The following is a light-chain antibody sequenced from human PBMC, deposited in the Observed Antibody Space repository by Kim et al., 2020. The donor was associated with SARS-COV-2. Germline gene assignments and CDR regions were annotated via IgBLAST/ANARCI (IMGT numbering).Light chain of an antibody. CDR3: QHYGDLPIT. Sequence: DIQMTQSPSSLSVSVGDRVTITCQASQDVSIYLNWYRQKPGKAPELLIYDASNLETGAPSRFGGSGSGTDFSFTISSLQPEDIATYYCQHYGDLPITFGQGTRLEIK. CDR2: DAS. CDR1: QDVSIY. V-gene: IGKV1-33*01. J-gene: IGKJ5*01.